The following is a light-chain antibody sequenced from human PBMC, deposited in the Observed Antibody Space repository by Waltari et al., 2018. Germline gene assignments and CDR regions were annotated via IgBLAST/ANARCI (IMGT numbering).Light chain of an antibody. J-gene: IGKJ4*01. V-gene: IGKV3-11*01. Sequence: EIVLTQSPATLSLSPGERAPPSCSASEGLGDYLVWYQQKPGQAPRLLIYDTSNRAIGIPARFSGSRSGTDFTLTISSLEPEDSAVYYCQQRGNWPLTFGGGTKVEIK. CDR1: EGLGDY. CDR2: DTS. CDR3: QQRGNWPLT.